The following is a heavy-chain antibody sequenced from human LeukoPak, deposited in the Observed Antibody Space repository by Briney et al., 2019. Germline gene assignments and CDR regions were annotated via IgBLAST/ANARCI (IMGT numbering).Heavy chain of an antibody. J-gene: IGHJ4*02. Sequence: GGSLRLSCAASGFTVSSNYMSWVRQAPGKGLEWVGRIKSKTDGATTDYAAPVKGRFAISRDDSKNTLYLQMNSLKPEDTAVYYCTTVLRYFDWLLYWGQGTLVTVSS. V-gene: IGHV3-15*01. CDR2: IKSKTDGATT. CDR1: GFTVSSNY. D-gene: IGHD3-9*01. CDR3: TTVLRYFDWLLY.